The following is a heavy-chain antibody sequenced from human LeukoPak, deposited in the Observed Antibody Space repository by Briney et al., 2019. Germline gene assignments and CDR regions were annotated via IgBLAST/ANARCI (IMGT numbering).Heavy chain of an antibody. Sequence: AASVKVSCKASGYTFTGYYMHWVRQAPGQGLEWMGWISPNSGGTNYAQKFQGRVTMTRDTSISTAYMELSRLRSDDTAVYYCARDWYSSSWLDYWGQGTLVTVSS. J-gene: IGHJ4*02. V-gene: IGHV1-2*02. D-gene: IGHD6-13*01. CDR1: GYTFTGYY. CDR2: ISPNSGGT. CDR3: ARDWYSSSWLDY.